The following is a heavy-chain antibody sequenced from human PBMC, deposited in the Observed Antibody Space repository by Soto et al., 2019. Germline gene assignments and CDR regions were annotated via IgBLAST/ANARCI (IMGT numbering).Heavy chain of an antibody. Sequence: PGGSLRLSCSASGFTFSSYAMHWGRQVPGKGLEYVSGVRVNGDPPFYADSVKGRFTISRDNSKNTLYLQMSGLSADDTAVYYCVKSRGGNNFDFFDWGQGALGTVSS. CDR2: VRVNGDPP. CDR3: VKSRGGNNFDFFD. J-gene: IGHJ4*02. D-gene: IGHD5-12*01. V-gene: IGHV3-64D*06. CDR1: GFTFSSYA.